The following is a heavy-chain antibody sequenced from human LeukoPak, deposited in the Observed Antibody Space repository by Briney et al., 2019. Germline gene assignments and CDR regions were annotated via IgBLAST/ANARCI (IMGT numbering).Heavy chain of an antibody. CDR2: IFPGDSDA. CDR3: VRVAFRGGWTPVDY. J-gene: IGHJ4*02. Sequence: GESLKISCKGSGYTFTSYWIGWVHQLPGKGLEWMGIIFPGDSDARYSPSFQGQVTISADKSISTGYLQWSSLKASDSGMYYCVRVAFRGGWTPVDYWGQGTLVTVSS. CDR1: GYTFTSYW. V-gene: IGHV5-51*07. D-gene: IGHD5-24*01.